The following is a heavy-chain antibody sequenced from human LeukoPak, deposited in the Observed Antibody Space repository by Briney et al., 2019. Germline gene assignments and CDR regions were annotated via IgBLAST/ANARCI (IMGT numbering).Heavy chain of an antibody. CDR2: ISYSGST. CDR1: GGSISSYY. CDR3: AKYVWGSYPTFEDY. V-gene: IGHV4-59*01. D-gene: IGHD3-16*02. J-gene: IGHJ4*02. Sequence: SETLSLTCTVSGGSISSYYWSSIRQPPGKGLEWIGYISYSGSTNYNPSLKSRVTISVDTSKNQFFLKLSSVTAADTAVYYCAKYVWGSYPTFEDYWGQGTLVTVSS.